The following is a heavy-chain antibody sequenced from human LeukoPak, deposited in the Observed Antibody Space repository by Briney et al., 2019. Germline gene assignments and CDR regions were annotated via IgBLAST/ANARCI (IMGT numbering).Heavy chain of an antibody. CDR1: GGSISSGGYY. J-gene: IGHJ4*02. D-gene: IGHD3-22*01. CDR3: ARAKEYYYDSSGYSLDYFDY. CDR2: IYYSGST. Sequence: SQTLSLTCTVSGGSISSGGYYWSWIQQPPGKGLEWIGYIYYSGSTNYNPSLKSRVTISVDTSKNQFSLKLSSVTAAGTAVYYCARAKEYYYDSSGYSLDYFDYWGQGTLVTVSS. V-gene: IGHV4-61*08.